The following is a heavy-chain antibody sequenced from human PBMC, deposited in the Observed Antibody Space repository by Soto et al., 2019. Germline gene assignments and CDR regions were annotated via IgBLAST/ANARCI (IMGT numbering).Heavy chain of an antibody. J-gene: IGHJ4*02. CDR3: ARGYCTNGVCESAFDY. CDR2: INPSGGRT. CDR1: GGTFSSYT. Sequence: GASVKVSCKASGGTFSSYTISWVRQAPGQGLEWMGRINPSGGRTSYAQKFQGRVTMTRDTSTSTVYMELSSLRSEDTAVYYCARGYCTNGVCESAFDYWGQGTLVTVSS. D-gene: IGHD2-8*01. V-gene: IGHV1-46*01.